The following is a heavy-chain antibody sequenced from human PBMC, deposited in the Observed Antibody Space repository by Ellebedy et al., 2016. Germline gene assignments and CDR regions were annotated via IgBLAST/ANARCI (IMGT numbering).Heavy chain of an antibody. CDR3: AKDHHSSSWYPYYFDY. CDR2: ISGSGGST. Sequence: GESLKISXAASGFTFSSYAMHWVRQAPGKGLEWVSAISGSGGSTYYADSVKGRFTISRDNSKNTLYLQMNSLRAEDTAVYYCAKDHHSSSWYPYYFDYWGQGTLVTVSS. J-gene: IGHJ4*02. D-gene: IGHD6-13*01. V-gene: IGHV3-23*01. CDR1: GFTFSSYA.